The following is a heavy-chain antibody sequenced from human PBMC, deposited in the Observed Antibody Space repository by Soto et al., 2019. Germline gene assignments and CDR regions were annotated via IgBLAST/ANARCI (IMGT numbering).Heavy chain of an antibody. Sequence: EVQLVESGGGLVQPGGSLRVSCAASGFNVSANYVSWVRQTPGTGLEWVSILYSGGSTHYADSVKGRFLISRDNSKNTVHLQMNGLTTGDTCLYFCARAQGFGDYMDVCGTGTTVIVS. J-gene: IGHJ6*03. CDR1: GFNVSANY. CDR2: LYSGGST. V-gene: IGHV3-66*01. CDR3: ARAQGFGDYMDV. D-gene: IGHD3-10*01.